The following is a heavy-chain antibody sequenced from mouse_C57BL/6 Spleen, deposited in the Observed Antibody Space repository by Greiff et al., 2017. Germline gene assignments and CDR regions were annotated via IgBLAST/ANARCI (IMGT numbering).Heavy chain of an antibody. D-gene: IGHD2-3*01. CDR3: ARQGDGWFAY. J-gene: IGHJ3*01. CDR2: ISNLAYSI. Sequence: EVKLMESGGGLVQPGGSLKLSCAASGFTFSDYGMAWVRQAPRKGPEWVAFISNLAYSIYYADTVTGRFTISRENAKNTLYLERSSLRSEDTAMYYCARQGDGWFAYWGQGTLVTVSA. V-gene: IGHV5-15*01. CDR1: GFTFSDYG.